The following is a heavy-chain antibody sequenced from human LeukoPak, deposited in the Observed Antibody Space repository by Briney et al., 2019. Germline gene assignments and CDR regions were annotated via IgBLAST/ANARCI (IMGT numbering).Heavy chain of an antibody. CDR1: GGSISSGGYY. J-gene: IGHJ3*02. CDR3: ARDRGYSYGYDAFDI. Sequence: PSETLSLTCTVSGGSISSGGYYWSWIRQPPRKGLEWIGEINHSGSTNYNPSLKSRVTISVDTSKNQFSLKLSSVTAADTAVYYCARDRGYSYGYDAFDIWGQGTMVTVSS. V-gene: IGHV4-39*07. CDR2: INHSGST. D-gene: IGHD5-18*01.